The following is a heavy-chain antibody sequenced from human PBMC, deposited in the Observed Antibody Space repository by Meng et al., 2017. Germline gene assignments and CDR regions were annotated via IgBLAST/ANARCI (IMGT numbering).Heavy chain of an antibody. CDR1: GFTFSSYA. V-gene: IGHV3-23*01. Sequence: GESLKISCAASGFTFSSYAMSWVRQAPGKGLEWVSAISGSGGSTYYADSVKGRFTISRDNSKSTLYLQMNSLRAEDTAVYYCAKDEYYDFWSGSGAFDIWGQGTMVTVSS. D-gene: IGHD3-3*01. J-gene: IGHJ3*02. CDR2: ISGSGGST. CDR3: AKDEYYDFWSGSGAFDI.